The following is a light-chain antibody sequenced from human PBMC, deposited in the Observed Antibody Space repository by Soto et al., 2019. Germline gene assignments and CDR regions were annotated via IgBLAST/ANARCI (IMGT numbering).Light chain of an antibody. J-gene: IGKJ1*01. V-gene: IGKV3-15*01. CDR3: QQYNNWPPET. CDR2: GAS. CDR1: QSVSRN. Sequence: EIVMTQSPATLSVSPGERATLSCRASQSVSRNLAWYQQKPGQAPRLLILGASTRATGIPDRFSGSGSGTEFTLTISSLQSEDFAVYYSQQYNNWPPETFGQGTKVEIK.